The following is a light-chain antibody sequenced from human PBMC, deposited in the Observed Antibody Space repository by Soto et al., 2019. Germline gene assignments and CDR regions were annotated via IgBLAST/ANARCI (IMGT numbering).Light chain of an antibody. Sequence: DIQMTQSPSTLSASVGDRVTITCRASQSISSWLAWYQQKPGKAPKLLIYDASSLESGVPSRFSGSGSGTESSLTISSLQPDDFATYYCQQYNSYLTFGGGTKV. CDR3: QQYNSYLT. V-gene: IGKV1-5*01. CDR2: DAS. J-gene: IGKJ4*01. CDR1: QSISSW.